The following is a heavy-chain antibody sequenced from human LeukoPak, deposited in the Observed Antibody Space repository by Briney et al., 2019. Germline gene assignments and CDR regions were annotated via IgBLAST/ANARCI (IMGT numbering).Heavy chain of an antibody. V-gene: IGHV4-4*07. CDR1: GGSISSYY. J-gene: IGHJ3*02. Sequence: PSETLSLTCTVSGGSISSYYWSWIRQPAGKGLEWIGRIYTSGSTNYNPSLKSRVTMSVDTSKNQFSLKLSSVTAADTAVYYCARDQGRYFDWLLLGAFDIWGQGTMVTVPS. CDR3: ARDQGRYFDWLLLGAFDI. CDR2: IYTSGST. D-gene: IGHD3-9*01.